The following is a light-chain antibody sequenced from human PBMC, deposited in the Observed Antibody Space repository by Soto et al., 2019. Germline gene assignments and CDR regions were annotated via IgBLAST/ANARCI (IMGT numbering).Light chain of an antibody. Sequence: EIVLTQSPGTLSLSPGERATLSCRASQSVSSYLAWYQQKGGQAPRLLIYDASNRATGIPARFSGSGSGTDFTLTISRLDPEDFAVYYCQQRSDWPTFGGGTKVEIK. J-gene: IGKJ4*01. CDR2: DAS. V-gene: IGKV3-11*01. CDR3: QQRSDWPT. CDR1: QSVSSY.